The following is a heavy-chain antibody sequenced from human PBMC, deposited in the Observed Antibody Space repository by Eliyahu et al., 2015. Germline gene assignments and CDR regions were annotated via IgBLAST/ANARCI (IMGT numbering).Heavy chain of an antibody. J-gene: IGHJ4*02. V-gene: IGHV2-70*01. D-gene: IGHD5-24*01. CDR3: ARIPPSRDGYNRHFDY. CDR2: IDWDDDK. Sequence: QVTLRESGPALVKPTQTLTLTCTXSGFSLSTSGXCVSWIRQPPGKALEWLALIDWDDDKYYSTSLKTRLTISKDTSKNQVVLTMTNMDPVDTATYYCARIPPSRDGYNRHFDYWGQGTLVTVSS. CDR1: GFSLSTSGXC.